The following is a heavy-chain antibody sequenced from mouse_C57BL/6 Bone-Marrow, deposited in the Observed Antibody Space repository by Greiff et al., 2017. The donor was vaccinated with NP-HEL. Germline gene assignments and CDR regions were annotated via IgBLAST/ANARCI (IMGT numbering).Heavy chain of an antibody. CDR3: AIRRYSPAWFAY. D-gene: IGHD1-1*01. Sequence: VKLQQPGAELVKPGASVKVSCKASGYTFTSYWMHWVKQRPGQGLEWIGRIHPSDSDTNYNQKFKGKATLTVDKSSSTAYMQLSSLTSEDSAVYYCAIRRYSPAWFAYWGQGTLVTVSA. V-gene: IGHV1-74*01. J-gene: IGHJ3*01. CDR2: IHPSDSDT. CDR1: GYTFTSYW.